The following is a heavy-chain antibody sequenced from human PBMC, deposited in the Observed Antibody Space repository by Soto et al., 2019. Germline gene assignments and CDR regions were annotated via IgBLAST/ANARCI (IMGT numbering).Heavy chain of an antibody. CDR3: ARDPAQYWSFDY. Sequence: EVQLLESGGGLVQPGGSLRLSCAASGFTFSSYAMSWVRQAPGKGLEWVSAISGSGGSTYYADSVKGRFTISRDNSKNTLYLQMNSLRAEDTAVYYCARDPAQYWSFDYWGQGTLVTVSS. J-gene: IGHJ4*02. D-gene: IGHD1-1*01. CDR1: GFTFSSYA. V-gene: IGHV3-23*01. CDR2: ISGSGGST.